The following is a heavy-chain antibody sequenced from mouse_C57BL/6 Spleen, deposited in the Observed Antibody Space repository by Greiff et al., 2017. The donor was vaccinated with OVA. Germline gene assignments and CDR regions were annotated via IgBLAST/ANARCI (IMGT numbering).Heavy chain of an antibody. CDR3: ARHLGYGSSYWYFDV. Sequence: DVKLVESGGGLVKPGGSLKLSCAASGFTFSSYTMSWVRQTPEKRLEWVATISGGGGNTYYPDSVKGRFTISRDNAKNTLYLQMSSLRSEDTALYYCARHLGYGSSYWYFDVWGTGTTVTVSS. V-gene: IGHV5-9*01. J-gene: IGHJ1*03. CDR2: ISGGGGNT. CDR1: GFTFSSYT. D-gene: IGHD1-1*01.